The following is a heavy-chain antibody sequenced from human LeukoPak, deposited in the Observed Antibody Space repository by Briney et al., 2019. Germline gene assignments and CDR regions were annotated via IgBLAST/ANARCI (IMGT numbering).Heavy chain of an antibody. Sequence: GGSLRLSCAASGFTFSSYSMNWVRQAPGKGLEWVSYISSSSSTIYYADSVKGRFTISRDNSKNTLYLQMNSLRAEDTAVYYCAKDPYSSSWYHAFDIWGQGTMVTASS. CDR1: GFTFSSYS. V-gene: IGHV3-48*01. J-gene: IGHJ3*02. CDR2: ISSSSSTI. CDR3: AKDPYSSSWYHAFDI. D-gene: IGHD6-13*01.